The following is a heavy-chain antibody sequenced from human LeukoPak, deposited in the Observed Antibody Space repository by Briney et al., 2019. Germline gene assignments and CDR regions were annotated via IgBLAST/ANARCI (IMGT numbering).Heavy chain of an antibody. CDR2: INPNSGGT. CDR3: ATIAGYCSGGSCFGKPEYFDY. Sequence: GASVKVSCKASGYTFTGYYMHWVRQAPGQGLEWMGWINPNSGGTNYAQKFQGRVTMTRDTSISTACMELSRLRSDDTAVYYCATIAGYCSGGSCFGKPEYFDYWGQGTLVTVSS. J-gene: IGHJ4*02. V-gene: IGHV1-2*02. CDR1: GYTFTGYY. D-gene: IGHD2-15*01.